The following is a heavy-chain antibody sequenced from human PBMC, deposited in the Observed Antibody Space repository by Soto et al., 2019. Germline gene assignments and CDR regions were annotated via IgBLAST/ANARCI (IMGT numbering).Heavy chain of an antibody. CDR1: GYTFTNYA. CDR3: VRDLKQQILGYFYGMDV. V-gene: IGHV1-3*01. CDR2: INAGNGNT. D-gene: IGHD6-13*01. J-gene: IGHJ6*02. Sequence: ASVKASCKASGYTFTNYAIHWVRQAPGQRLEWMGWINAGNGNTKYSQKFQGRVTITRDTSASTAYMELSSLRSEDTAVYYCVRDLKQQILGYFYGMDVWGQGTTVTVSS.